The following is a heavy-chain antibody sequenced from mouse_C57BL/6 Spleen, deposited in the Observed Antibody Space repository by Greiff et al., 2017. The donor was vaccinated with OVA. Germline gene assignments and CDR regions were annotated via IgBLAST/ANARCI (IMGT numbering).Heavy chain of an antibody. CDR1: GYTFTSYW. CDR2: IDPSDSET. Sequence: QVQLQQPGAELVRPGSSVKLSCKASGYTFTSYWMHWVKQRPIQGLEWIGNIDPSDSETHYNQKFTDKATLTVDKSSSTAYMQLSSLTSEDSAVDYCARAGDCGRCAYWGQGTLVTVSA. V-gene: IGHV1-52*01. CDR3: ARAGDCGRCAY. J-gene: IGHJ3*01.